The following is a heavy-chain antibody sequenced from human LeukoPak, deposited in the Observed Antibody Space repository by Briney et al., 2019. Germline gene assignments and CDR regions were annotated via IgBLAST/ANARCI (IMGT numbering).Heavy chain of an antibody. CDR2: INHSGST. D-gene: IGHD5-18*01. Sequence: SETLSLTCAVYGGSFSGYYWSWIRQPPGKGLEWIGEINHSGSTNYNPSLKSRVTISVDTSKNQFSLKLSSVTAADTAVYYCASGPDTDYYYYYMDVWGKGTTVTISS. CDR1: GGSFSGYY. J-gene: IGHJ6*03. V-gene: IGHV4-34*01. CDR3: ASGPDTDYYYYYMDV.